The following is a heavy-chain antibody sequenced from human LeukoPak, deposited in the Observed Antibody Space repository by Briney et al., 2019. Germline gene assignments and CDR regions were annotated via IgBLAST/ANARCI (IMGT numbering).Heavy chain of an antibody. Sequence: GASVKVSCKASGYTFTSYYMHWVRQAPGQGLEWMGIINPSGGSTSYAQKFQGRVTMTEDTSTDTAYMELSSLRSEDTAVYYCATEESSGYSSGWYYFDYWGQGTLVTVSS. J-gene: IGHJ4*02. CDR2: INPSGGST. CDR3: ATEESSGYSSGWYYFDY. D-gene: IGHD6-19*01. CDR1: GYTFTSYY. V-gene: IGHV1-46*01.